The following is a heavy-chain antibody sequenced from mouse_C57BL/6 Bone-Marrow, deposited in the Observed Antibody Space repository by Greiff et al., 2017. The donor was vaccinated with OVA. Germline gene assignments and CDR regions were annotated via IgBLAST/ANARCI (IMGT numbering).Heavy chain of an antibody. D-gene: IGHD1-1*01. J-gene: IGHJ3*01. CDR3: TRNYYGSPPWFAY. CDR2: IDPETGGT. Sequence: QVHVKQSGAELVRPGASVTLSCKASGYTFTDYEMHWVKQTPVHGLEWIGAIDPETGGTAYNQKFKGKAILTADKSSSTAYMELRSLTSEDSAVYYCTRNYYGSPPWFAYWGQGTLVTVSA. V-gene: IGHV1-15*01. CDR1: GYTFTDYE.